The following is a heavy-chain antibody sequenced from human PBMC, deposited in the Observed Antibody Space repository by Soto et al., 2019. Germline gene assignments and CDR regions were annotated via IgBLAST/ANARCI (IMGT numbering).Heavy chain of an antibody. V-gene: IGHV3-33*01. Sequence: QVQLEESGGGVVQPGRSLRLSCEASGFTFNTYSMHWVRQPPGKGLEWLAAIWYDGTQKYYADSVKGRFIISRDNSKKMLYFEMNSLRAEETAVYYCARAGGTTVTGLWHFDSWGQGTLVTVSS. CDR3: ARAGGTTVTGLWHFDS. J-gene: IGHJ4*02. CDR2: IWYDGTQK. D-gene: IGHD4-17*01. CDR1: GFTFNTYS.